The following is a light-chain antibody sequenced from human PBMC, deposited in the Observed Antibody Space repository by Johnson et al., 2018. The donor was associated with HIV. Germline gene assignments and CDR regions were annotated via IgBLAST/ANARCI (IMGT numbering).Light chain of an antibody. CDR1: SSKIGNNY. V-gene: IGLV1-51*02. CDR3: GTWDTSLSAGGV. J-gene: IGLJ1*01. CDR2: ENN. Sequence: QSVLTQPPSVSAAPGQKVTISCSGSSSKIGNNYVSWYQQLPGTAPKLLIYENNRRPSGTPDRFSGSKSGTSATLGITGIQTGDAADYYCGTWDTSLSAGGVFGTGTKVTVL.